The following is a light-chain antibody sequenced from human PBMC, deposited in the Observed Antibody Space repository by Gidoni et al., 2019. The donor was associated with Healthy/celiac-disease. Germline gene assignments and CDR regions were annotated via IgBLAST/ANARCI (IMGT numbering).Light chain of an antibody. CDR2: GAS. CDR3: QQRGRWPLT. V-gene: IGKV3-11*01. J-gene: IGKJ4*01. CDR1: QSLGTF. Sequence: ELVLTQSPATLSLSPGERATLSCRASQSLGTFLGWYQHKPGQAPRLLIYGASTRSTGVPARFSGAGSGTDFTLTIASLEPEDFAIYYCQQRGRWPLTFGGGTRVEI.